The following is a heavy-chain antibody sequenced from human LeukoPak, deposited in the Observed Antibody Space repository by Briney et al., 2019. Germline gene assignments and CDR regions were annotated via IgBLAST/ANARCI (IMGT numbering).Heavy chain of an antibody. Sequence: PGGSLRLSCAASGLTVSSDYMAWVRQAPGKGLEWISVIYGDGATYYADSVQGRFTISRGTSNNALYLQMISLRVEDTAVYHCARLLPASRHYFDYWGLGTLVTVSS. CDR3: ARLLPASRHYFDY. V-gene: IGHV3-53*01. J-gene: IGHJ4*02. D-gene: IGHD6-6*01. CDR1: GLTVSSDY. CDR2: IYGDGAT.